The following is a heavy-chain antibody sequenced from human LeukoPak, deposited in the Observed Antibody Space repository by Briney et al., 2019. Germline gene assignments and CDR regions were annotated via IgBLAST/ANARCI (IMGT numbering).Heavy chain of an antibody. V-gene: IGHV1-69*04. Sequence: SVKVSCKASGGTFSSYAISWVRQAPGHGREWMGRIIPILGIANYAKKFQGRVTINADNSPSTDYMELSSLRSEDTAVYYCARDHMIVVPTWFDPWGQGTLVTVSS. CDR3: ARDHMIVVPTWFDP. CDR1: GGTFSSYA. D-gene: IGHD3-22*01. CDR2: IIPILGIA. J-gene: IGHJ5*02.